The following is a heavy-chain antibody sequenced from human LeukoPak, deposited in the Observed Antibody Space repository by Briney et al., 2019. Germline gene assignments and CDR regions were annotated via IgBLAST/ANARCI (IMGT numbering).Heavy chain of an antibody. D-gene: IGHD5-12*01. Sequence: GGSLRLSCAASGFTFSSYWMLWLRPAPGQGLVWVSRINSDGSSTSYADSVKGRFTIYRDNATNTLYLQMNSRRAEDTAVYYCATIVATTFDYWGQGTLVTVSS. J-gene: IGHJ4*02. CDR3: ATIVATTFDY. CDR1: GFTFSSYW. V-gene: IGHV3-74*01. CDR2: INSDGSST.